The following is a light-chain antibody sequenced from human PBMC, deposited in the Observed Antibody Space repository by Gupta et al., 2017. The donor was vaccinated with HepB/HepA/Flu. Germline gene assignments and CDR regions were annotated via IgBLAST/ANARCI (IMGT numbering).Light chain of an antibody. CDR3: QQYHSPPYT. V-gene: IGKV4-1*01. CDR1: QSVLYSSNNKNY. J-gene: IGKJ2*01. CDR2: WAS. Sequence: DIVMTQSPDSLAVSLGERATINCKSSQSVLYSSNNKNYLAWYQQKPGQPPKLLIYWASTRESGVPDRFSGSGSGTDFTLTISNLQAEDVAVYYCQQYHSPPYTFGQGTKLEIK.